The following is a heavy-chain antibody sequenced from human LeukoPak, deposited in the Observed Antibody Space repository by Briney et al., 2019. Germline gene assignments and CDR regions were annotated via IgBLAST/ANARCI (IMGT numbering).Heavy chain of an antibody. J-gene: IGHJ4*02. Sequence: SEPLSLTCAVYGGSFSGYYWSGIRKPPGKGQGWIGEINHSGSTNYNPSLKSRVTISVDTSKNQFSLKLSSVTAADTAVYYCARVGVILNGYHRLGGYYVDYWGQGTLVTVSS. CDR1: GGSFSGYY. D-gene: IGHD3-9*01. CDR3: ARVGVILNGYHRLGGYYVDY. V-gene: IGHV4-34*01. CDR2: INHSGST.